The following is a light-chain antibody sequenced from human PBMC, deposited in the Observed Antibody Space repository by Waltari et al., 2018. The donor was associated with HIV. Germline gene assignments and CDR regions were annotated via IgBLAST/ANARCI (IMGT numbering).Light chain of an antibody. Sequence: QSALTQPPSASGTPDQRVYIFCSGGISNIGRNYVHLYQQRPGGATKLTIYPDDQRPSGVPDRFSGSKSGTSASLAISGLRSEDEGDYYCATWDVSLSGRVFGGGTRLTVL. V-gene: IGLV1-47*01. J-gene: IGLJ3*02. CDR1: ISNIGRNY. CDR2: PDD. CDR3: ATWDVSLSGRV.